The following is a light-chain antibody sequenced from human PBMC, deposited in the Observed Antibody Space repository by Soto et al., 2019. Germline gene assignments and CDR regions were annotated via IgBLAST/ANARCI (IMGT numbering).Light chain of an antibody. Sequence: QSALAQPPSVSAAPGQKVTISCSGSTSNIGNNYVSWFQQLPGTAPKLLIYENDKRPSGIPDRFSGSTSGTSATLGITGLQTGDDANDYCGTWDSSLSGYVVATGTKVTVL. CDR1: TSNIGNNY. CDR3: GTWDSSLSGYV. CDR2: END. V-gene: IGLV1-51*02. J-gene: IGLJ1*01.